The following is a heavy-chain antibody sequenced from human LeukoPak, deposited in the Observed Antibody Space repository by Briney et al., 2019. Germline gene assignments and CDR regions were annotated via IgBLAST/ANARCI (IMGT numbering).Heavy chain of an antibody. J-gene: IGHJ4*02. V-gene: IGHV1-2*02. Sequence: ASVKVSCKASGYTFIGYYMHWVRQAPGQGLEGMGWINPNGGTTKYAHKFQGRVAMTRDTSVSTAYLEVNRLRSDDPAVYYCARDLPGYSSSWFSEWGQGTRVTVSS. D-gene: IGHD6-13*01. CDR3: ARDLPGYSSSWFSE. CDR1: GYTFIGYY. CDR2: INPNGGTT.